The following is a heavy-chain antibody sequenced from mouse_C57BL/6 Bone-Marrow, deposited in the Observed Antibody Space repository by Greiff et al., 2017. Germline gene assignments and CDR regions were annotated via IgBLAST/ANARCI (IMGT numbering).Heavy chain of an antibody. CDR3: ARFGCYAMDY. CDR1: GYTFTDYY. Sequence: VQLQQSGAELVRPGASVKLSCKASGYTFTDYYINWVKQRPGQGLEWIARIYPGSGNTYYNEKFKGKATLTAEKSSSTAYMQLSSLTSEDSAVYYCARFGCYAMDYWGQGTSVTVSS. J-gene: IGHJ4*01. D-gene: IGHD2-2*01. V-gene: IGHV1-76*01. CDR2: IYPGSGNT.